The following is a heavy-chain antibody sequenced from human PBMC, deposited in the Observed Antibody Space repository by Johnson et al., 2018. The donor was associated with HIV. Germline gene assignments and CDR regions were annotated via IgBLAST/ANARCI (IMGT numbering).Heavy chain of an antibody. D-gene: IGHD6-19*01. CDR3: AKVNRMEQWLAGGGAFDI. V-gene: IGHV3-30*18. Sequence: QVQLVESGGGVVQPGRSLRLSCAASGFTFSRYDMHWVRQAPGKGLEWVAVISYDGSNKYYADSVKCRFTISRDNSKNTLYLQMNSLRAEDTAVYYCAKVNRMEQWLAGGGAFDIWGQGTMVTVSS. J-gene: IGHJ3*02. CDR2: ISYDGSNK. CDR1: GFTFSRYD.